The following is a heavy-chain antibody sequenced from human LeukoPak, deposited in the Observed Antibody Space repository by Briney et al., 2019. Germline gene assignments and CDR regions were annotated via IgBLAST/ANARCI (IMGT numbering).Heavy chain of an antibody. J-gene: IGHJ1*01. CDR3: ARDSTTTVTTSSYFQH. Sequence: GGSLRLSCAASGFTFSSYSMNWVRQASGKGLEWVSSISSSSSYIYYADSVKGRFTISRDNAKNSLYLQMNSLRAEDTAVYYCARDSTTTVTTSSYFQHWGQGTLVTVSS. CDR2: ISSSSSYI. D-gene: IGHD4-17*01. CDR1: GFTFSSYS. V-gene: IGHV3-21*01.